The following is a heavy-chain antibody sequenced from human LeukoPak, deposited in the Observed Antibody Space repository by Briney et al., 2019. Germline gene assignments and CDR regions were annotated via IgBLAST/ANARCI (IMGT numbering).Heavy chain of an antibody. V-gene: IGHV3-30*03. CDR2: ISSDGSNK. Sequence: PGGSLRLSCAASGFTFSGYGMHWVRQAPGKGLEWVAFISSDGSNKYYAGSVKGRFTISRDNSKNTLYLQMNSLRAEDTAVYYCARSAVEGAFDIWGQGTMVTVSS. CDR3: ARSAVEGAFDI. CDR1: GFTFSGYG. D-gene: IGHD5-24*01. J-gene: IGHJ3*02.